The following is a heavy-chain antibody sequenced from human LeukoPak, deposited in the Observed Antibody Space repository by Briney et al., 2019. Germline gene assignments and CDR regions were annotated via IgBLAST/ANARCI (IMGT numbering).Heavy chain of an antibody. CDR3: ASSRFRYSGSYQTDYYYYYGMDV. CDR1: GGSFSGYY. Sequence: SETLSLTCAVYGGSFSGYYWSWIRQPPGKGLGWIGEINHSGSTNYNPSLKSRVTISVDTSKNQFSLKLSSVTAADTAVYYCASSRFRYSGSYQTDYYYYYGMDVWGQGTTVTVSS. CDR2: INHSGST. D-gene: IGHD1-26*01. J-gene: IGHJ6*02. V-gene: IGHV4-34*01.